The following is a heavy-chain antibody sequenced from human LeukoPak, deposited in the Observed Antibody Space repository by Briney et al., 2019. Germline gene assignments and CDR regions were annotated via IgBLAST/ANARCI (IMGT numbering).Heavy chain of an antibody. CDR2: IYHSGNT. CDR3: ARNPTL. J-gene: IGHJ4*02. Sequence: PSETLSLTCAVSGGSITNNHWWSWVRQPPGKGLEWIGEIYHSGNTNYNPSLKSLVTISVDKSKNQFSLELTSVTAADTAVYYCARNPTLWGQGTLVTVSS. V-gene: IGHV4-4*02. CDR1: GGSITNNHW.